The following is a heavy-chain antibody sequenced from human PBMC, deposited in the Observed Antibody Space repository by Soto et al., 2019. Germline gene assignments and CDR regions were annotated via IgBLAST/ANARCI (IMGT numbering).Heavy chain of an antibody. CDR2: ISSSSSYI. CDR1: GFTFSSYS. Sequence: EVQLVESGGGLVKPGGSLRLCCAASGFTFSSYSMNWVRQAPGKGLEWVSSISSSSSYIYYADSVKGRFTISRDNAKNSLYLQMNSLRAEDTAVYYCARDMRYCSRNDYWAQGTLVTVSS. CDR3: ARDMRYCSRNDY. J-gene: IGHJ4*02. V-gene: IGHV3-21*01. D-gene: IGHD6-13*01.